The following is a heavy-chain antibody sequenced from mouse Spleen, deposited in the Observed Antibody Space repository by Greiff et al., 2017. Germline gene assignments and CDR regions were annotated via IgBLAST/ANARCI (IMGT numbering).Heavy chain of an antibody. V-gene: IGHV1-7*01. CDR1: GYTFTGYW. Sequence: QVQLQQSGAELMKPGASVTLSCKATGYTFTGYWIEWVKQRPGQGLEWIGYINPSSGYTKYNQKFKDKATLTADKSSSTAYMQLSSLTYEDSAVYDCAPNGDSWFAYWGQGTLVTVSA. CDR2: INPSSGYT. D-gene: IGHD4-1*01. J-gene: IGHJ3*01. CDR3: APNGDSWFAY.